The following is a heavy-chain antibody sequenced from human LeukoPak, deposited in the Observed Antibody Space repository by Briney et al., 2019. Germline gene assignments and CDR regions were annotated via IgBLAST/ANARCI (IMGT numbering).Heavy chain of an antibody. J-gene: IGHJ4*02. Sequence: GGSLRLSCAASGFTVSKAWMTWVRQAPGKGLEWVGRIKSKTDGETTDYAAPVKGRFTISTDDSKNTLYLQMNSLKTEDTAVYYCTTVAYNSLFFRGQGTLVTVSS. D-gene: IGHD2/OR15-2a*01. CDR3: TTVAYNSLFF. V-gene: IGHV3-15*01. CDR1: GFTVSKAW. CDR2: IKSKTDGETT.